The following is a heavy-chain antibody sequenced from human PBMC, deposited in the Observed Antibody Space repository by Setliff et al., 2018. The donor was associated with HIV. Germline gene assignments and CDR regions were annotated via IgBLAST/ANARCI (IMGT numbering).Heavy chain of an antibody. CDR3: ARDSGALYCSSTSCYAY. J-gene: IGHJ4*02. CDR2: INPYNAKT. Sequence: ASVKVSCKASGYSFRNYGVTWVRQAPGQGLEWLGWINPYNAKTNYAQNLQDRVTMTTDTSTSTAYMELRSLTSDNTAVYYCARDSGALYCSSTSCYAYWGQGTVVTVS. V-gene: IGHV1-18*01. D-gene: IGHD2-2*01. CDR1: GYSFRNYG.